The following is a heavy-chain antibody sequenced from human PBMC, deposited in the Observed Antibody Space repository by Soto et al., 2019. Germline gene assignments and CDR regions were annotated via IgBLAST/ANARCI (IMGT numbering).Heavy chain of an antibody. D-gene: IGHD2-21*02. V-gene: IGHV4-59*01. CDR2: IPFSGNT. CDR3: ARLQYTVVTPIDT. J-gene: IGHJ3*02. Sequence: SETLSLTCTLCGGSISNYYWNWIRQSTAKGLEWIAYIPFSGNTNYNPSLKSRVSISVGTAKNQFSLYLTSMTAADTAIYYCARLQYTVVTPIDTWGQGTMVTAS. CDR1: GGSISNYY.